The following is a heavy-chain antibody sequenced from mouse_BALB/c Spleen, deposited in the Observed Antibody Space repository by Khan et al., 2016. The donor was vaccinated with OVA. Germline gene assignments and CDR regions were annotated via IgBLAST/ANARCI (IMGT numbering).Heavy chain of an antibody. D-gene: IGHD1-1*01. CDR2: ILPGSNST. J-gene: IGHJ3*01. V-gene: IGHV1-9*01. CDR1: GYTFSSYW. CDR3: ARGNYYGSTSWFGY. Sequence: VQLQQSGAELMKPGASVKISCKPTGYTFSSYWIEWVKQRPGHGLEWIGEILPGSNSTNYNERFQGKATITADTSSNTAYMQLSSLTSEASAIYYGARGNYYGSTSWFGYWGQGTLVTVSA.